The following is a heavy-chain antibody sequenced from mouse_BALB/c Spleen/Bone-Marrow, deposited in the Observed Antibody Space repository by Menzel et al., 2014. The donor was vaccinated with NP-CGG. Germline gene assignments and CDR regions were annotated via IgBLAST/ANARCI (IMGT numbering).Heavy chain of an antibody. J-gene: IGHJ4*01. Sequence: EVMLVESGGGLVKPGGSLKLSCAASGFAFSSYDMSWVRQTPEKRLEWVATISSGGSYTYYPDSVKGRFTISRDNARNTLYPQMSSLRSEDTALYYCARVLRVYAMDYWGQGTSVTVSS. V-gene: IGHV5-9*02. CDR1: GFAFSSYD. CDR2: ISSGGSYT. D-gene: IGHD2-4*01. CDR3: ARVLRVYAMDY.